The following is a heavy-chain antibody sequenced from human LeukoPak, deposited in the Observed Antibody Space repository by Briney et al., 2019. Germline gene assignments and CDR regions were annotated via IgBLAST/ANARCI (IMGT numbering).Heavy chain of an antibody. CDR2: ISYDGSNK. Sequence: GGSLRLSCAASGFTFSSYAMHWVRQAPGKGLGWVAVISYDGSNKYYADSVKGRFTISRDNSKNTLYLQMNSLRAEDTAVYYCARLGLTGYFDYWGQGTLVTVSS. D-gene: IGHD3-9*01. CDR3: ARLGLTGYFDY. CDR1: GFTFSSYA. V-gene: IGHV3-30-3*01. J-gene: IGHJ4*02.